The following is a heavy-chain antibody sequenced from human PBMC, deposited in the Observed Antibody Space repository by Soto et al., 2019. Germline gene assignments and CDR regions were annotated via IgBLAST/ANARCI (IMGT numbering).Heavy chain of an antibody. V-gene: IGHV4-34*01. J-gene: IGHJ4*02. CDR3: ARGSRYDILTGYPPNKKLFDY. CDR1: GGSFSGYY. Sequence: TSETLSLTCAVYGGSFSGYYWSWIRQPPGKGLEWIGEINHSGSTNYNPSLKSRVTISVDTSKNQFSLKLSSVTAADTAVYYCARGSRYDILTGYPPNKKLFDYWGQGTLVTVSS. D-gene: IGHD3-9*01. CDR2: INHSGST.